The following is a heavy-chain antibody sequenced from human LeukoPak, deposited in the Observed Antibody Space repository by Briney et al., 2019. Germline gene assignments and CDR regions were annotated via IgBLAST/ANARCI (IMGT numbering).Heavy chain of an antibody. D-gene: IGHD6-13*01. CDR2: IIPILGIA. V-gene: IGHV1-69*04. CDR1: GGTFSSYT. CDR3: ARDQGSSWSKRGLYFQH. J-gene: IGHJ1*01. Sequence: SVKVSCKASGGTFSSYTISWVRQAPGQGLEWMGRIIPILGIANYAQKFQGRVTITADKSTSTAYMELSSLRSEDTAVYYCARDQGSSWSKRGLYFQHWGQGTLVAVSS.